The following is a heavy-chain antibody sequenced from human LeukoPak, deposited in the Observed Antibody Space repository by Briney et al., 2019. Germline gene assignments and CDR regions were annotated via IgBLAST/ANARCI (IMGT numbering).Heavy chain of an antibody. CDR3: ARDNYYDSSGYRSDAFDI. CDR1: GGSISSSNW. V-gene: IGHV4-4*02. J-gene: IGHJ3*02. D-gene: IGHD3-22*01. CDR2: IYHSGST. Sequence: SGTLSLTCAVSGGSISSSNWWSWVRQPPEKGLEWIGEIYHSGSTNYNPSLKSRVTISVDKSKNQFSLKLSSVTAADTAVYYCARDNYYDSSGYRSDAFDIWGQGTMVTVSS.